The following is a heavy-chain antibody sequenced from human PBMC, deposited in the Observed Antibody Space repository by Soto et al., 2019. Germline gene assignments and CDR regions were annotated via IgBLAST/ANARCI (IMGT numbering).Heavy chain of an antibody. D-gene: IGHD2-2*02. Sequence: TLSLTCTVSGGSISSSSYNWGWIGQPPGKGLEWIGSIYYSGSTYYNPSLKSRVTISVDTSKNQFSLKLSSVTAADTAVYYCYTAGGMYNWFDSWGQGTLVTVSS. CDR2: IYYSGST. CDR3: YTAGGMYNWFDS. V-gene: IGHV4-39*01. J-gene: IGHJ5*01. CDR1: GGSISSSSYN.